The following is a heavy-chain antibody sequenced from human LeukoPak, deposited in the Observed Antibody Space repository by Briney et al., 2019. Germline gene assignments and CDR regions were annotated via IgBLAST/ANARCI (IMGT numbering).Heavy chain of an antibody. CDR3: VRDVGSRGSGVNPVLDY. D-gene: IGHD3-10*01. CDR1: GYTFTGYY. CDR2: INPNSGGT. V-gene: IGHV1-2*02. Sequence: GASVTVSCKASGYTFTGYYMHWVRQAPGQGLEWMGWINPNSGGTNYAQKFQGRVTMTRDTSISTAYMELSRLRSDDTAVYYCVRDVGSRGSGVNPVLDYWGQGNLVTVSS. J-gene: IGHJ4*02.